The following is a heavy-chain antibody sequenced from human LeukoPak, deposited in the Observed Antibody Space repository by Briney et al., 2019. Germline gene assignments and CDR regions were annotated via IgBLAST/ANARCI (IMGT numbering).Heavy chain of an antibody. Sequence: GGSLRLSCAASGFTVSSNYMSWVRQAPGKGLEWVSVIYSGGSTYYADSVKGRFTISRDNSKNTLYLQMNSLRAEDTAVYYCAREARYPNYYYYYGMDVWGQGTTVAVSS. CDR2: IYSGGST. D-gene: IGHD1-26*01. CDR3: AREARYPNYYYYYGMDV. J-gene: IGHJ6*02. V-gene: IGHV3-53*05. CDR1: GFTVSSNY.